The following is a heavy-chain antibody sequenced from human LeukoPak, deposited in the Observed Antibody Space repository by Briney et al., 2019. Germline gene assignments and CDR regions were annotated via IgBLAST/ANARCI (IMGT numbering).Heavy chain of an antibody. D-gene: IGHD3-22*01. CDR1: GFTFDDYG. J-gene: IGHJ4*02. CDR3: ARHVVALGFDY. CDR2: INWNGGST. Sequence: GALRLSCAASGFTFDDYGMSWVRQAPGKGLEWVSGINWNGGSTGYADSVKGRFTISRDNAKNSLYLQMNSLRAEDTAVYYCARHVVALGFDYWGQGTLVTVSS. V-gene: IGHV3-20*04.